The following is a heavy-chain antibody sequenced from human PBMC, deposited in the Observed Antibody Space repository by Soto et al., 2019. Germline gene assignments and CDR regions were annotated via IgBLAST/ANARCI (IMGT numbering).Heavy chain of an antibody. J-gene: IGHJ6*02. V-gene: IGHV4-30-4*01. Sequence: SETLSLTCTVSGGSISSHDYHWSWIRQPPGKGLEWIGYIYYDGVTYYNPSLKSRLTMSLDMSKNQFSLKLTSVTAADTAVYYCARDSFNYYYGMDVRCQGTPVTVSS. CDR2: IYYDGVT. CDR3: ARDSFNYYYGMDV. CDR1: GGSISSHDYH.